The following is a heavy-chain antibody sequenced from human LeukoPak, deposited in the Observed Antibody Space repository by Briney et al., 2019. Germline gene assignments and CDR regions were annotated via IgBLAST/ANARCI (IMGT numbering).Heavy chain of an antibody. Sequence: GGSLRLSCVASGFTFSRNAMTWVRQAPGKGLEWVSSISGSGDRTDSADSVTGRFTISRDNFKNTLYLQMNSLRAEDTAVYYCAKGTLGELSLYLAYWGQGTLVTVSS. CDR2: ISGSGDRT. V-gene: IGHV3-23*01. CDR1: GFTFSRNA. J-gene: IGHJ4*02. D-gene: IGHD3-16*02. CDR3: AKGTLGELSLYLAY.